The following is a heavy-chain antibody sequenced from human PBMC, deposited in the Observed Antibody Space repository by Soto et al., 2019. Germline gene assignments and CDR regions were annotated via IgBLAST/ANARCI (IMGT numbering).Heavy chain of an antibody. D-gene: IGHD3-10*01. CDR2: ISSDSSTI. CDR3: ARGHYCDY. Sequence: EVQLVESGGDLVQPGGSLRLSCAASGFTFSDYRMNWVRQAPGKGLEWLSYISSDSSTISYAESLKGRFTISRDNAKNSLYLQMNSLRAEDTAVYYCARGHYCDYWGQGTLVTVSS. CDR1: GFTFSDYR. V-gene: IGHV3-48*01. J-gene: IGHJ4*02.